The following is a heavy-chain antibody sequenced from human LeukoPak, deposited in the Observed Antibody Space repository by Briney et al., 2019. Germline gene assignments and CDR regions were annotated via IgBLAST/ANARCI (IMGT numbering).Heavy chain of an antibody. CDR2: IWYVGSNK. Sequence: GRSLRLSCAASGFTFSSYGMHWVRQAPGKGLEWVAVIWYVGSNKYYADSVKGRFTISRDNSKNTLYLQMNSLRAEDTAVYYCAREGPGDILTGYSLYYYYGMDVWGQGTTVTVSS. J-gene: IGHJ6*02. D-gene: IGHD3-9*01. V-gene: IGHV3-33*01. CDR3: AREGPGDILTGYSLYYYYGMDV. CDR1: GFTFSSYG.